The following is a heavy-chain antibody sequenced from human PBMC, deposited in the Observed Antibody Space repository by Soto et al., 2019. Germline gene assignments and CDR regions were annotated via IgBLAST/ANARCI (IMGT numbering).Heavy chain of an antibody. CDR3: AHRLTWDAFDI. CDR2: IYWDDEK. D-gene: IGHD1-26*01. Sequence: QITLKESGPRLVKRPQPLTLTCTFSGFSLSDHGVGVGWISQPPRKALEWLALIYWDDEKIYSPSLKTSLTITKDTSKNQVLLTMTNMDPVDTATYYCAHRLTWDAFDIWGQGTMVTVSS. J-gene: IGHJ3*02. CDR1: GFSLSDHGVG. V-gene: IGHV2-5*02.